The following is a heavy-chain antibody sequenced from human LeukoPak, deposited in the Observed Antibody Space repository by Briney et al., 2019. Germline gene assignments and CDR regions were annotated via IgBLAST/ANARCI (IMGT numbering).Heavy chain of an antibody. D-gene: IGHD6-19*01. CDR3: AKGAVAASGYFRH. Sequence: GGSLRLSCAASGFTFDDYAMHWVRHAPGKGLEWVSGISWNSGSIGYADSVKGRFTISRDNAKNSLYLQMNSLRAEDTALYYCAKGAVAASGYFRHWGQGTLVTVSS. V-gene: IGHV3-9*01. CDR1: GFTFDDYA. J-gene: IGHJ1*01. CDR2: ISWNSGSI.